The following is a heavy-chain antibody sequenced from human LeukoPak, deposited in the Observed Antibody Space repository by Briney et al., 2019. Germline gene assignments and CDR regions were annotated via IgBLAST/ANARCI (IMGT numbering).Heavy chain of an antibody. Sequence: SVKVSCKASGGTFSSYTNSWVRQAPGQGLEWMGRIIPILGIANYEQKFQGRVTITADKSTSTAYMQLSSLRSEDTAVYYCARPPTRYFDWSYAFDIWGQGTMVTVSS. J-gene: IGHJ3*02. D-gene: IGHD3-9*01. CDR3: ARPPTRYFDWSYAFDI. V-gene: IGHV1-69*02. CDR2: IIPILGIA. CDR1: GGTFSSYT.